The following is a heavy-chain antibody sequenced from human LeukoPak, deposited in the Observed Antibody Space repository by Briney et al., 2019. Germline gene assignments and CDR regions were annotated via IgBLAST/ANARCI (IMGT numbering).Heavy chain of an antibody. CDR1: GFTFGLHG. CDR3: ARELGSGIGDYYYYGMDV. V-gene: IGHV3-30*03. J-gene: IGHJ6*02. Sequence: GGSLRLSCVASGFTFGLHGMHWVRQAPGKGLEWVALMSYDGSVKDYADSVKGRFTISRDNAKNSLYLQMNSLRAEDTAVYYCARELGSGIGDYYYYGMDVWGQGTTVTVSS. D-gene: IGHD6-19*01. CDR2: MSYDGSVK.